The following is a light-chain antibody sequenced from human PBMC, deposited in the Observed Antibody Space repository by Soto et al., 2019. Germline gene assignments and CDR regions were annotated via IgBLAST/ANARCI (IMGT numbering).Light chain of an antibody. V-gene: IGKV3-15*01. CDR2: GAS. CDR3: QQSYTSPPT. Sequence: EIVMTQSPATLSVSPGERATLSCRASQSVSSNLAWYQQKPGQAPSLLIYGASTRATGTPARFSGSGSGTEFTLTISSLQSEDFASYFCQQSYTSPPTFGQGTKVEV. CDR1: QSVSSN. J-gene: IGKJ1*01.